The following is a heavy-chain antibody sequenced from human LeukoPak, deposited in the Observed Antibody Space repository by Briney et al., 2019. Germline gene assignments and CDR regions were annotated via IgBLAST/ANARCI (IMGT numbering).Heavy chain of an antibody. CDR2: ISGSGGST. CDR3: AKDHDYYASGPI. D-gene: IGHD3-10*01. V-gene: IGHV3-23*01. Sequence: GGTLRLSCAASGFTFSNYAMSWVRQAPGKGRTWVSTISGSGGSTYCADSVKGRFTISRDNSKNTLYVQMNSLRDEDTAVYYCAKDHDYYASGPIWGQGTMVTVSS. CDR1: GFTFSNYA. J-gene: IGHJ3*02.